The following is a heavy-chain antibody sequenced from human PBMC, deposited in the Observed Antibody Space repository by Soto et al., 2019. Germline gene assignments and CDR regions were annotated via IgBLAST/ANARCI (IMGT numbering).Heavy chain of an antibody. CDR1: GYTFTSYA. D-gene: IGHD6-13*01. Sequence: QVQLVQSGAEVKKPGASVKVSCKASGYTFTSYAMHWVRQAPGQRLEWMGWINAGNGNTKYSQKFQGRVTITRDTSASTAYMELSSLRSEDTAVYYCAIAPGIAAAEPGEGAFDIWGQGTMVTVSS. J-gene: IGHJ3*02. CDR2: INAGNGNT. CDR3: AIAPGIAAAEPGEGAFDI. V-gene: IGHV1-3*01.